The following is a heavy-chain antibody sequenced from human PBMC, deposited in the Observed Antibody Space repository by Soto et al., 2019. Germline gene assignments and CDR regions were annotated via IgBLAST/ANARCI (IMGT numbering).Heavy chain of an antibody. D-gene: IGHD2-15*01. V-gene: IGHV3-30*03. J-gene: IGHJ4*02. CDR1: GFTFGSYG. Sequence: PGGSLRLSCAASGFTFGSYGMHWVRQAPGKGLEWVAVISYDGSSKYYGDSVKGRFTVSRDNAKNSLYLQMNSLRVEDTAVYYCATLDTADIQTAAYWGQGT. CDR2: ISYDGSSK. CDR3: ATLDTADIQTAAY.